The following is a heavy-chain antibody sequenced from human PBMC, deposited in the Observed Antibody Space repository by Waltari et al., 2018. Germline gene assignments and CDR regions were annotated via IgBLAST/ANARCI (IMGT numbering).Heavy chain of an antibody. Sequence: DVQLVESGGGIGQPGGSLRLSCVASGFSLGDYWMHWVRQDPEKGLVWVAHVNHDGTHTTYADSVKGRFTVSRDNAKNTVYLQMNSLRADDTAVYFCARDTPGDGIDYWGQGTLVTVSS. CDR3: ARDTPGDGIDY. CDR1: GFSLGDYW. J-gene: IGHJ4*02. V-gene: IGHV3-74*01. CDR2: VNHDGTHT. D-gene: IGHD7-27*01.